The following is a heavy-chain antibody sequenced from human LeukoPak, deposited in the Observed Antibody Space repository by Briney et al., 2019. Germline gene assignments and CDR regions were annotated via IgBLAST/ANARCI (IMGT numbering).Heavy chain of an antibody. CDR2: IKQDGDEK. CDR1: GFTFSSYW. CDR3: ASPYCSSTSCSTLHDY. V-gene: IGHV3-7*01. Sequence: GGSLRLSCAASGFTFSSYWMNWVRQAPGKGLEWVANIKQDGDEKYYVDSVKGRFTISRDNAKSSLYLQMNSLRAEDTAVYYCASPYCSSTSCSTLHDYWGQGTLVTVSS. J-gene: IGHJ4*02. D-gene: IGHD2-2*01.